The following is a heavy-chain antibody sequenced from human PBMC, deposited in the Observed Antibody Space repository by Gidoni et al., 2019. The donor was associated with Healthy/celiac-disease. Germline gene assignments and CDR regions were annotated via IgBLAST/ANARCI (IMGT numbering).Heavy chain of an antibody. J-gene: IGHJ6*02. D-gene: IGHD2-21*02. CDR2: TYYRSKWYN. V-gene: IGHV6-1*01. CDR3: ARGVTGIRDSYYYYGMDV. Sequence: QVQLQQSGPGLVTPSQTLSPTCAISGDRVSSHSAAWNWIRQSPSRGLEWLGRTYYRSKWYNDYAVSVKSRITINPDTSKNQFSLQVNSVTPEDTAVYYCARGVTGIRDSYYYYGMDVWGQGTTVTVSS. CDR1: GDRVSSHSAA.